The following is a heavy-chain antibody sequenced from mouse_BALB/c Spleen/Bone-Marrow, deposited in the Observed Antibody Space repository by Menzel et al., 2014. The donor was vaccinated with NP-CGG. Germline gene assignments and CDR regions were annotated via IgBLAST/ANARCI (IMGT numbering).Heavy chain of an antibody. J-gene: IGHJ4*01. CDR1: GYTFTDKW. D-gene: IGHD2-4*01. Sequence: VHLVESGAEFVMPGASVKMSCKASGYTFTDKWMYWVKQRPGQGLEWIGAIDTSDSYISYNQKFKGKASLTVDASSSTAHMHLSSLTSDDSAVYYCARGGHDFSLDYWGQGTSVIVSS. CDR2: IDTSDSYI. V-gene: IGHV1-69*01. CDR3: ARGGHDFSLDY.